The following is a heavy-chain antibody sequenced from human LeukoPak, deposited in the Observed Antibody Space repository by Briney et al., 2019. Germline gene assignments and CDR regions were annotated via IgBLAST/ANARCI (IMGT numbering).Heavy chain of an antibody. CDR2: IKYDGSET. D-gene: IGHD2-2*03. CDR3: VREDLGYCSGPCFYD. CDR1: GYHFSSNW. V-gene: IGHV3-7*01. Sequence: GGSLRLSCGGPGYHFSSNWMSWVRQAPGKGLEWVANIKYDGSETYYVDSVKGRFTISRDNARNSLYLHMNSLRAEDTAVYYCVREDLGYCSGPCFYDWGQGTLVTVSS. J-gene: IGHJ4*02.